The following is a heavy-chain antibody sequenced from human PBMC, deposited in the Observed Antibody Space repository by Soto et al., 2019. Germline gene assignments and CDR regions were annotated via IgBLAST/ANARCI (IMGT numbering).Heavy chain of an antibody. D-gene: IGHD1-26*01. V-gene: IGHV5-51*01. CDR1: GYRFSTYW. CDR3: ARLGGIVDTGTWIQ. J-gene: IGHJ4*02. CDR2: IYPGDSDT. Sequence: PGESLKISCKASGYRFSTYWIGWVLQMPWKGPEWMAIIYPGDSDTRENPSFQGQVTISADKSSNTVHLQWRSLKASDTAIYYCARLGGIVDTGTWIQWGQGTPVTVSS.